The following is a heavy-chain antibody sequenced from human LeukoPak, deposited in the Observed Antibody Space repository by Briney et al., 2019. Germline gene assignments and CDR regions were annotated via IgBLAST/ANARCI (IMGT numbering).Heavy chain of an antibody. CDR2: ISGVDGTT. CDR1: GFTFDHYG. Sequence: GGSLRLSCAVSGFTFDHYGMHWVRQAPGKGLEWVSAISGVDGTTYYADSVKGRFTISRDNSMNTLYLQMNSLRAEDTAAYYCAKTASGVTDSYFDYWGQGTLVTVSS. J-gene: IGHJ4*02. CDR3: AKTASGVTDSYFDY. D-gene: IGHD2-21*02. V-gene: IGHV3-23*01.